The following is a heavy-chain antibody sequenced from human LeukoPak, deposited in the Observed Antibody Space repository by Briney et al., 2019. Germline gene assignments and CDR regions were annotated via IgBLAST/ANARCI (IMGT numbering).Heavy chain of an antibody. CDR3: ARHDPIRYNWNDCAFDI. D-gene: IGHD1-1*01. CDR2: ISAYNGNT. Sequence: ASVKVSCKASGYTFTSYGISWVRQAPGQGLEWMGWISAYNGNTNYAQKLQGRVTMTTDTSTSTAYMELRSLRSDDTAVYYCARHDPIRYNWNDCAFDIWGQGTMVTVSS. V-gene: IGHV1-18*01. J-gene: IGHJ3*02. CDR1: GYTFTSYG.